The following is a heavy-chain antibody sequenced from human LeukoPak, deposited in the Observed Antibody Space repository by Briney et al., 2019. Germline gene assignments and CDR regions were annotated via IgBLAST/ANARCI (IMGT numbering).Heavy chain of an antibody. V-gene: IGHV4-61*02. D-gene: IGHD6-13*01. CDR1: GGSISSGSYY. J-gene: IGHJ4*02. CDR3: ARDVSGAPSTIAAAGI. CDR2: IYTSGST. Sequence: SQTLSLTCTVSGGSISSGSYYWSWIRQPAGKGLEWIGRIYTSGSTNYNPSLKSRVTISVDTSKNQFSLKLSSVTAADTAVYYCARDVSGAPSTIAAAGIWGQGTLVTVSS.